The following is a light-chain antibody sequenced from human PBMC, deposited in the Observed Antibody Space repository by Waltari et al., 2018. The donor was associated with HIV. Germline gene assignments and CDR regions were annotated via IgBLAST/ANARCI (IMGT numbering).Light chain of an antibody. Sequence: DIVMTQSPDSLAVSLGEWATINCQSSQSVLYSSNNKDYLAWYQQKPGQPPKLLIYWASTRESGVPDRFRGSGSGTDFTLTISSLQAEDVAVYYCQQYYSTQYSFGQGTKLEIK. J-gene: IGKJ2*03. V-gene: IGKV4-1*01. CDR2: WAS. CDR3: QQYYSTQYS. CDR1: QSVLYSSNNKDY.